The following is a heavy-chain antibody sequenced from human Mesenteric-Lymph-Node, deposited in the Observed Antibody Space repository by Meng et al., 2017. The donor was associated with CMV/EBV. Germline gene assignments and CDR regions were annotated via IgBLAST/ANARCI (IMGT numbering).Heavy chain of an antibody. J-gene: IGHJ4*02. CDR2: IKQDGSEK. D-gene: IGHD2-2*01. CDR1: GFTFSAYW. Sequence: LSLTCAASGFTFSAYWMTWVRQAPGKGLEWVANIKQDGSEKNYVDSVKGRFTISRDNAKNSLYLQMNSLRGEDTAVYYCARGTLAPTNTRVYWGQGTLVTVSS. V-gene: IGHV3-7*04. CDR3: ARGTLAPTNTRVY.